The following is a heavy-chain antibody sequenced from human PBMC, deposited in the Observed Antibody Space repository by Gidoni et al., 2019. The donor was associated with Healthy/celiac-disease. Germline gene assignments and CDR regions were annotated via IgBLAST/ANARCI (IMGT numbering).Heavy chain of an antibody. J-gene: IGHJ4*02. D-gene: IGHD3-10*01. Sequence: QITLKESGPTLVKPTQTLTLTGTFAGFSLSTSGVGVGWIRQPPGKALEWLSLIYWDDDKRYSPSLKSKLTITQDTSQNQVVLTMTNLDPVDTATYYCSHRGYYGSGSYYDYWGQGTLVTVSS. CDR3: SHRGYYGSGSYYDY. V-gene: IGHV2-5*02. CDR2: IYWDDDK. CDR1: GFSLSTSGVG.